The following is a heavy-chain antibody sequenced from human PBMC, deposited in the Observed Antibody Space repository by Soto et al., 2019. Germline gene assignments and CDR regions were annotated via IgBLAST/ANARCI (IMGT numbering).Heavy chain of an antibody. CDR1: GFTFSSYA. Sequence: GGSLRLSCAASGFTFSSYAMSWVRQAPGKGLEWVSGISGSGGNTYYADSVKGRFTISRDNSKNTLYQQMNSLRGEDTAVYYCAGDLGVVAALADAFDIWGQGTMVTVSS. CDR3: AGDLGVVAALADAFDI. CDR2: ISGSGGNT. J-gene: IGHJ3*02. D-gene: IGHD2-15*01. V-gene: IGHV3-23*01.